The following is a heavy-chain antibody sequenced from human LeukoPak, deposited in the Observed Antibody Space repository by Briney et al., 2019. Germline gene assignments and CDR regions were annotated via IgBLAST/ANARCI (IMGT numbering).Heavy chain of an antibody. Sequence: NPSETLSLTCTVSGGSISTYYWSWVRQSPGKGLEWIGCVRYSGNTKYNPLFKSRVTISVDTSKNQFSLRLSSVTTADTAMYFCARGINVGATSYWGQGTLVTVSA. V-gene: IGHV4-59*01. J-gene: IGHJ4*02. CDR2: VRYSGNT. D-gene: IGHD1-26*01. CDR1: GGSISTYY. CDR3: ARGINVGATSY.